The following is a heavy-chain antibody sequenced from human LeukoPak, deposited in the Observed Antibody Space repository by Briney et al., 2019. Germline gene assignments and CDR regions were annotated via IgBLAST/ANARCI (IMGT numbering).Heavy chain of an antibody. CDR3: ARRGYDILTGYFDY. D-gene: IGHD3-9*01. Sequence: KPSENLSLTCAVYGGSFSGYYWSWIRQPPGKGLEWIGEINHSGSTNHNPSLTSRATISVDTPKNQFSLKLRSVTAADTAVYYCARRGYDILTGYFDYWGQKTLVTVSS. CDR2: INHSGST. J-gene: IGHJ4*02. V-gene: IGHV4-34*04. CDR1: GGSFSGYY.